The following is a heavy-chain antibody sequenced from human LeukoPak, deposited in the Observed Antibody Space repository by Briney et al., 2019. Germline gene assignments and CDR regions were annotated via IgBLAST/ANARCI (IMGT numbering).Heavy chain of an antibody. J-gene: IGHJ4*02. CDR3: ARAPIMITFGGVIYDY. V-gene: IGHV1-2*02. CDR1: GYTFTGYY. CDR2: INPNSGGT. D-gene: IGHD3-16*02. Sequence: GASVKVSCKASGYTFTGYYMHWVRQAPGQGLEWMGWINPNSGGTNYAQKFQGRVTMTRDTSISTAYMELSRLRSDDTAVYYCARAPIMITFGGVIYDYWGQGTLVTVSS.